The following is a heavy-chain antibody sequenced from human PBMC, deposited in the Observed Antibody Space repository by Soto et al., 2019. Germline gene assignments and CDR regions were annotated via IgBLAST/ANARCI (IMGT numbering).Heavy chain of an antibody. CDR1: GFTFSGFD. J-gene: IGHJ4*02. Sequence: LRLSCEASGFTFSGFDMHWVREPTGKGLGWVSTIGTAGDTYYAVSVKGRFTISRDNAKNSLSLQMNSLRAGDTGVYFCARGQEVDDHFFDASGQGTQVTVSS. D-gene: IGHD3-16*01. V-gene: IGHV3-13*01. CDR2: IGTAGDT. CDR3: ARGQEVDDHFFDA.